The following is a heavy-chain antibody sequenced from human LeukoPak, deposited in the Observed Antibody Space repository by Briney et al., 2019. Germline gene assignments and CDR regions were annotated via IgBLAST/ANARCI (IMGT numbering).Heavy chain of an antibody. Sequence: GGSLRLSCVVSGFSLSSHGMHWVRQAPGKGLEDVSAISSYGISTFYANSVKGRFTVSRDDSKNTVYLQMGSLRAEDMAVYYCVKWTNYYFALWGRGTLVTVSS. CDR3: VKWTNYYFAL. V-gene: IGHV3-64*01. D-gene: IGHD2-8*01. CDR1: GFSLSSHG. J-gene: IGHJ2*01. CDR2: ISSYGIST.